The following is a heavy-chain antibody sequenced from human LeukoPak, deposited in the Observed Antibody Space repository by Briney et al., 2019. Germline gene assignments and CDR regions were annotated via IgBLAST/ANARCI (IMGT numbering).Heavy chain of an antibody. CDR1: GFTVSSNY. CDR2: IYSGSST. J-gene: IGHJ4*02. Sequence: GGSLRLSCAASGFTVSSNYMSWVRQAPGKGLEWVSVIYSGSSTYYADSVKGRFNISRDISKNTVYLQMNSLRAEDTAVYYCAKAGLGVTDYWGQGTLVTVSS. D-gene: IGHD3-16*01. CDR3: AKAGLGVTDY. V-gene: IGHV3-66*01.